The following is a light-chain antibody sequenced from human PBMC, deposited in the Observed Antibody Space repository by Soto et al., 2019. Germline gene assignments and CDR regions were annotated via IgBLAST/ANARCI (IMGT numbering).Light chain of an antibody. CDR1: QSISSW. CDR2: DVS. J-gene: IGKJ2*01. Sequence: DIQMTQSPSTLSASVGDRVTITCRASQSISSWLAWYQQKPGKAPKLPIYDVSTLESGVPSRFSGSGSGTEFTLTISSLQPDDFATYYCQQYNSYSYTFGQGTKVDIK. V-gene: IGKV1-5*01. CDR3: QQYNSYSYT.